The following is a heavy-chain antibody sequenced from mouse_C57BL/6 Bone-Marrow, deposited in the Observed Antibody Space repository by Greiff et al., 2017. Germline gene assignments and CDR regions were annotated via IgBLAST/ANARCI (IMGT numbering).Heavy chain of an antibody. Sequence: VQLKESGPVLVKPGASVKMSCKASGYTFTDYYMNWVKQSHGKSLEWIGVINPYNGGTSYNQKFKGKATLTVDKSSSTAYMELNSLTSEDSAVYYCAKGGAYYYGSSYVAWFAYWGQGTLVTVSA. CDR1: GYTFTDYY. V-gene: IGHV1-19*01. CDR2: INPYNGGT. J-gene: IGHJ3*01. CDR3: AKGGAYYYGSSYVAWFAY. D-gene: IGHD1-1*01.